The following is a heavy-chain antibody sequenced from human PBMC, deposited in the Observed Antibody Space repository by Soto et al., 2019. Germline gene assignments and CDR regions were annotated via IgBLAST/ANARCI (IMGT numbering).Heavy chain of an antibody. Sequence: SEALSLTCTVSGGSISSYYWNWIRQHPGKGLEWIGYIFYTGSTSYNPSLKSRVTISVDTSKNLFPLRLRSVTAGDTAVYYCARESKDGYNNGGLDFWGREPLVTVSS. CDR3: ARESKDGYNNGGLDF. CDR1: GGSISSYY. D-gene: IGHD4-4*01. J-gene: IGHJ4*02. CDR2: IFYTGST. V-gene: IGHV4-59*01.